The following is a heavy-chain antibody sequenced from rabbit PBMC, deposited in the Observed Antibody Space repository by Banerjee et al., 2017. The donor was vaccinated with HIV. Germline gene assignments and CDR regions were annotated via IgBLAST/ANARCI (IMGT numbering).Heavy chain of an antibody. CDR3: ARFLSSGWDAFDP. D-gene: IGHD4-1*01. V-gene: IGHV1S45*01. CDR2: IYTGSSGNT. Sequence: QEQLVESGGGLVQPGGSLKLSCKASGFDFSSSYYMCWVRQAPGKGLEWIACIYTGSSGNTYYASWAKGRFTISSHNAQNTLYLQLNSLTAADTATYFCARFLSSGWDAFDPWGQGTLVTVS. J-gene: IGHJ2*01. CDR1: GFDFSSSYY.